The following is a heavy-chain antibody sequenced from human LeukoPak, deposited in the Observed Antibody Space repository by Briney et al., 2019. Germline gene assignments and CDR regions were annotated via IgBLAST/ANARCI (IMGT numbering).Heavy chain of an antibody. CDR3: TRSPSLGGNYWGFDC. J-gene: IGHJ4*02. D-gene: IGHD1-26*01. CDR2: INPDGSTI. Sequence: PGGSLRLPCAASGFTFSNYWVHWVRQAPGKGLVWVSRINPDGSTINYADSVKGRFTISRDNAKNTLYLQMNSLRAEDTAVYYCTRSPSLGGNYWGFDCWGQGTLVTVSS. V-gene: IGHV3-74*01. CDR1: GFTFSNYW.